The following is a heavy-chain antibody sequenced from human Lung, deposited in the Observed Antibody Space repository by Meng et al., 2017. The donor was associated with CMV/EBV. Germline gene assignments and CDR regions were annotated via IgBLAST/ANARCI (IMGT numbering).Heavy chain of an antibody. J-gene: IGHJ5*02. V-gene: IGHV3-23*01. CDR3: AKIQDIVVVPAEGLNWFDP. D-gene: IGHD2-2*01. CDR2: ISAVIDNT. Sequence: GGSLRLXCAASGFTFNKYAMTWVRQAPGKGLEWVSIISAVIDNTYYADSVKGRFTLSRDNSRNFLYQQMNSLRPEDMAVYYCAKIQDIVVVPAEGLNWFDPWGQGTLVTVSS. CDR1: GFTFNKYA.